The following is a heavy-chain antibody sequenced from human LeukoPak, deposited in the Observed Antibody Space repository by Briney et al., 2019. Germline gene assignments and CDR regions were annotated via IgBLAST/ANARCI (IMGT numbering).Heavy chain of an antibody. CDR1: GFTFSSYS. J-gene: IGHJ4*02. CDR2: ISSSSSYI. Sequence: PGGSLRLSCAASGFTFSSYSMNWVRQAPGKGLEWVSSISSSSSYIYYADSVKGRFTISRDNAKNSLYLQMNSLRAEDTAVYYCARDEGAAGTTVNFGYWGQGTLVTVSS. CDR3: ARDEGAAGTTVNFGY. D-gene: IGHD6-13*01. V-gene: IGHV3-21*01.